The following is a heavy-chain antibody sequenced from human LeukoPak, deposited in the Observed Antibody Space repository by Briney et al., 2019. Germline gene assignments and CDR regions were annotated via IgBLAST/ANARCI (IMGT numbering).Heavy chain of an antibody. D-gene: IGHD3-9*01. CDR2: NYYSGVT. Sequence: SETLSLTCAVSGGSISSNNYYWGWIRQPPGKGLEWIRSNYYSGVTYYNPSLKSRVTISVDTSKNQFSLKLSSVTAADTAVYYCARGYYDVLTNYPKNFDQWGQGTLVTVSS. CDR3: ARGYYDVLTNYPKNFDQ. J-gene: IGHJ4*02. V-gene: IGHV4-39*07. CDR1: GGSISSNNYY.